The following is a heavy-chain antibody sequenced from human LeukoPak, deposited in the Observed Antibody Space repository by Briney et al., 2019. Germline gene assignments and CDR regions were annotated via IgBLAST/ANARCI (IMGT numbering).Heavy chain of an antibody. V-gene: IGHV3-21*01. CDR2: ISSSSSYI. CDR1: RFTFSSYS. CDR3: ARHREVWGSYLDFDY. J-gene: IGHJ4*02. Sequence: GGSLRLSCAASRFTFSSYSMNWVRQAPGKGLEWVSSISSSSSYIYYADSVKGRFTISRDNAKNSLYLQMNSLRAEDTAVYYCARHREVWGSYLDFDYWGQGTLVTVSS. D-gene: IGHD1-26*01.